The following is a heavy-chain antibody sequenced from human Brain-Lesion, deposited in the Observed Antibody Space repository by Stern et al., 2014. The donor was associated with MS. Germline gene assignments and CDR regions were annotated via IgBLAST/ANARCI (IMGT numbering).Heavy chain of an antibody. CDR2: INTNTGGT. Sequence: QVQLVQYGAEVKKPGASVKVSCKTSGYIFTGYYIHWVRQAPGQGLEWMAWINTNTGGTKYAQKFQGRVTMSRDTSISTAYVELSSLTSDDTAVYYCARDQRGITIFGVVTDYYYLGMDVWGQGTTVTVSS. J-gene: IGHJ6*02. V-gene: IGHV1-2*02. CDR3: ARDQRGITIFGVVTDYYYLGMDV. CDR1: GYIFTGYY. D-gene: IGHD3-3*01.